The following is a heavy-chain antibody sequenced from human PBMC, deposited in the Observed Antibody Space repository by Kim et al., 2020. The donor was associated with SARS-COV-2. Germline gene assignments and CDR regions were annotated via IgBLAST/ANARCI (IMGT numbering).Heavy chain of an antibody. V-gene: IGHV4-34*01. D-gene: IGHD2-15*01. Sequence: LTSRVTLSVDTSKNQFSLKLSSVTAADTAVYYCARSGYCSGGSCYSPLDYWGQGTLVTVSS. J-gene: IGHJ4*02. CDR3: ARSGYCSGGSCYSPLDY.